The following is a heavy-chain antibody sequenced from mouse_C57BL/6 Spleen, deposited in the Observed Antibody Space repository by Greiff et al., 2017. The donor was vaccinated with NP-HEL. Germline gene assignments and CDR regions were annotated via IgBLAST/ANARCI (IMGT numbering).Heavy chain of an antibody. D-gene: IGHD1-1*01. J-gene: IGHJ2*01. CDR3: ARPTVVATSFDY. Sequence: VKLMESGPELVKPGGEGKRAGESSGYAFSSSWMNWVKQRPGKGLEWIGRIYPGDGDTNYNGKFKGKATLTADKSSSTAYMQLSSLTSEDSAVYFCARPTVVATSFDYWGQGTTLTVSS. V-gene: IGHV1-82*01. CDR2: IYPGDGDT. CDR1: GYAFSSSW.